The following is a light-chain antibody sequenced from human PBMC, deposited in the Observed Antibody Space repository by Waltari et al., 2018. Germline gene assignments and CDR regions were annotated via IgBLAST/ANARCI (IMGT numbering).Light chain of an antibody. V-gene: IGKV2-28*01. Sequence: DIVMTQSPLSLPVTPGETASISCMSSQSLLHSNGYNYLDWYLQKPGQSPQLLIYLGSNRASGVPDRFSGSGSDTDFTLKISRVEAEDVGVYYCMQALQTPLFTFGPGTKVDIK. CDR3: MQALQTPLFT. J-gene: IGKJ3*01. CDR2: LGS. CDR1: QSLLHSNGYNY.